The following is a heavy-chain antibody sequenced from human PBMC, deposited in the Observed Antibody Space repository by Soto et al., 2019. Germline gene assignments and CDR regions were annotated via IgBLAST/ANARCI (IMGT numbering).Heavy chain of an antibody. V-gene: IGHV3-33*01. J-gene: IGHJ4*02. CDR1: GFTFSSYG. CDR2: IWYDGVNK. D-gene: IGHD4-4*01. CDR3: ARDALDYSNYGYSFHFDY. Sequence: GGSLRLSCAASGFTFSSYGMHWVRQAPGKGLEGVAVIWYDGVNKYYADSWKGRFTISRDNSKNTLYLQMNSLRAEDTAVYYCARDALDYSNYGYSFHFDYWGQGTLVTVSS.